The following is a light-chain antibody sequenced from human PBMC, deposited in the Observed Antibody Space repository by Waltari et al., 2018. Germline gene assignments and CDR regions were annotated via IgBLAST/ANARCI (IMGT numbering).Light chain of an antibody. CDR3: MQSLLALWT. Sequence: DIVMTQSPFSLPVTPGEPASISCRSSQSLLHRNGNNYLDWYLQKPGQSPQLLIYLGSNRASGVPARFRASGSGTDFTLKISRVEAEDVGVYYCMQSLLALWTFGQGTKVEIK. V-gene: IGKV2-28*01. CDR1: QSLLHRNGNNY. CDR2: LGS. J-gene: IGKJ1*01.